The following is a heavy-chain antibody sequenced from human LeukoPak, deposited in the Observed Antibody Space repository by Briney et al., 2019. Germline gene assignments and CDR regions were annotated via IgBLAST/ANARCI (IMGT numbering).Heavy chain of an antibody. V-gene: IGHV4-34*01. CDR3: ARSKIVVVPAVNWFDP. Sequence: SETLSLTCAVSGGSFSGYYWTWIRQPPGKGLEWIGEINHSGSANYNPSLKSRVTISLDTSKNQFSLKVSSVTAADTAVYYCARSKIVVVPAVNWFDPWGQGTLVTVSS. D-gene: IGHD2-2*01. J-gene: IGHJ5*02. CDR1: GGSFSGYY. CDR2: INHSGSA.